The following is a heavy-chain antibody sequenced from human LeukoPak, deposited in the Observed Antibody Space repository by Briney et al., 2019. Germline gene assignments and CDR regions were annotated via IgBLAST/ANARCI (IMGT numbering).Heavy chain of an antibody. CDR3: ARSSDGVVVASMDV. J-gene: IGHJ6*02. Sequence: GGSLRLSCAASGSTFSSYSMNRVRQAPGKGLEWVSSISSSSSYIYYADSVKGRFTISRDNAKNSLYLQMNSLRAEDTAVYYCARSSDGVVVASMDVWGQGTAVTVSS. CDR1: GSTFSSYS. V-gene: IGHV3-21*01. D-gene: IGHD2-15*01. CDR2: ISSSSSYI.